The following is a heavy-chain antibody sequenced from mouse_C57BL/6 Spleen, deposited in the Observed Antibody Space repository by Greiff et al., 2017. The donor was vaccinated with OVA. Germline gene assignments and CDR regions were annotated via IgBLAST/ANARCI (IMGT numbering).Heavy chain of an antibody. D-gene: IGHD2-12*01. CDR1: GFTFSSYG. Sequence: EVQLVESGGDLVKPGGSLKLSCAASGFTFSSYGMSWVRQTPDKRLEWVATISSGGSYTYYPDSVKGRFTISRDNAKNTLYLQMSSLKSEDTAMYYCARDDDYAMDYWGQGTSVTVSS. CDR3: ARDDDYAMDY. CDR2: ISSGGSYT. V-gene: IGHV5-6*01. J-gene: IGHJ4*01.